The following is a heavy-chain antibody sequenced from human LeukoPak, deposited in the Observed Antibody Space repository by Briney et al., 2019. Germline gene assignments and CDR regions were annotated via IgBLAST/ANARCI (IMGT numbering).Heavy chain of an antibody. CDR3: ARDQRYATDY. Sequence: ASVKVSCKASGYMFTSYNMRWVRQAPGQGLEWMGMVSSSGANTKYAQKFRGRVTMTSDTSTSTVYMELSSLISDDTAVYYCARDQRYATDYWGQGTLVTVYS. D-gene: IGHD2-2*01. CDR1: GYMFTSYN. J-gene: IGHJ4*02. CDR2: VSSSGANT. V-gene: IGHV1-46*03.